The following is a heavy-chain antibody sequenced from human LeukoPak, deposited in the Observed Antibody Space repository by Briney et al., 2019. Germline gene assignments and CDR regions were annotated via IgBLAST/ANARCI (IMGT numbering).Heavy chain of an antibody. J-gene: IGHJ4*02. CDR3: ARANHNDY. D-gene: IGHD1-14*01. V-gene: IGHV1-2*02. Sequence: ASVKVSCKASGYTFTDYYMHWVRQAPGQGLEWMGWINPNSGATNDAQKFQGRVTVTRDTSIRTAYMELSSLRSDDTAVYYCARANHNDYWGQGTLVTVSS. CDR2: INPNSGAT. CDR1: GYTFTDYY.